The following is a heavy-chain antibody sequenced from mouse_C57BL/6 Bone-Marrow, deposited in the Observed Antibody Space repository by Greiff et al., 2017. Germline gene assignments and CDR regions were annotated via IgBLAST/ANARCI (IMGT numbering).Heavy chain of an antibody. V-gene: IGHV14-4*01. D-gene: IGHD1-1*01. CDR2: IDPENGDT. CDR1: GFNIKDDY. Sequence: EVQLQQSGAELVRPGASVKLSCTASGFNIKDDYMHWVKQRPEQGLEWIGWIDPENGDTEYASKFQGKATITADTSSNTAYLQLSSLTSEDTAVYYCTRFTTVVAPDYWGQGTTLTVSS. J-gene: IGHJ2*01. CDR3: TRFTTVVAPDY.